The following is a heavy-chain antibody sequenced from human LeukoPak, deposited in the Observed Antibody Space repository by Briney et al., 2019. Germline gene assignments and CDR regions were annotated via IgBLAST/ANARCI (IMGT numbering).Heavy chain of an antibody. CDR3: ARTYYDRAFDI. V-gene: IGHV3-23*01. J-gene: IGHJ3*02. CDR1: GFTFSSDA. CDR2: ISSSGGST. D-gene: IGHD3-22*01. Sequence: GSLRLSCAASGFTFSSDAMRWVRQAPGKGLEWVSAISSSGGSTYYADSVRGRFIISRDSSKNTLYLQMNSLRAEDTAVYYCARTYYDRAFDIWGQGTMVTVSS.